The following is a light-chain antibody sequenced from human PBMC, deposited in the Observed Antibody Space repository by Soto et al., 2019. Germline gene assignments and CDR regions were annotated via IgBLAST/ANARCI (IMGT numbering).Light chain of an antibody. CDR3: QQYNSYSWT. Sequence: DIQMTQSPSTLSASVGDRVTITCRASQSISSSLAWYQQKPGKAPQLLIYKASRLESGVPSKFGGSGSEKDFTLTISSLQPDDVSTYYCQQYNSYSWTFGQGTKVE. CDR1: QSISSS. V-gene: IGKV1-5*03. J-gene: IGKJ1*01. CDR2: KAS.